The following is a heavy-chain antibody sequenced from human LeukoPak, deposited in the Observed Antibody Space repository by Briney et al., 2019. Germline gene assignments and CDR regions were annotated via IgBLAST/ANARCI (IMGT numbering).Heavy chain of an antibody. V-gene: IGHV4-38-2*02. Sequence: SETLSLTCTVSGYSISSGYYWGWIRQPPGKGLEWIGSIYHSGSTYYNPSLKSRVTISVDTSKNQFSLKLSSVTAADTAVYYCARETSTAMVVNYYYYRDVWGKGTTVTVSS. J-gene: IGHJ6*03. D-gene: IGHD5-18*01. CDR3: ARETSTAMVVNYYYYRDV. CDR2: IYHSGST. CDR1: GYSISSGYY.